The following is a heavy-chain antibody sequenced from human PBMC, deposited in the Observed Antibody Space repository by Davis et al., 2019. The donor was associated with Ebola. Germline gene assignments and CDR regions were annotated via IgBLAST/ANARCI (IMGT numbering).Heavy chain of an antibody. J-gene: IGHJ4*02. Sequence: GESLKISCAASGFTFSSYWMHWVRQAPGKGLVWVSRINSDGSSTSYADSVKGRFTISRDNAKNTLYLQMNSLKTEDTAVYYCSGSYRGFDYWGQGTLVTVSS. V-gene: IGHV3-74*01. CDR1: GFTFSSYW. D-gene: IGHD1-26*01. CDR3: SGSYRGFDY. CDR2: INSDGSST.